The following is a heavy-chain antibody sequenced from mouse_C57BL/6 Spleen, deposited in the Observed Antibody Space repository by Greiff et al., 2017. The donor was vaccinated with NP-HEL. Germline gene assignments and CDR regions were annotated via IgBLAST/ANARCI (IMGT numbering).Heavy chain of an antibody. CDR1: GYTFTSYW. CDR2: IDPSDSYT. V-gene: IGHV1-50*01. D-gene: IGHD1-1*01. J-gene: IGHJ1*03. CDR3: ARAPYGSSYKRYFDV. Sequence: VQLQESGAELVKPGASVKLSCKASGYTFTSYWMQWVKQRPGPGLEWIGEIDPSDSYTNYNQKFKGKATLTVDTSSSTAYMQLSSLTSEDSAVYYCARAPYGSSYKRYFDVWGTGTTVTVSS.